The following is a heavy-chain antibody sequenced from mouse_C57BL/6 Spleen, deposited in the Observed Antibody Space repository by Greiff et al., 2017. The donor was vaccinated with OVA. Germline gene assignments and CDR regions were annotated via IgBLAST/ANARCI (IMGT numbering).Heavy chain of an antibody. J-gene: IGHJ4*01. CDR1: GYAFSSSW. CDR3: ARPSWTTVVEDYSAMDY. V-gene: IGHV1-82*01. CDR2: IYPGDGDT. Sequence: QVQLQQSGPELVKPGASVKISCKASGYAFSSSWMNWVKQRPGKGLEWIGRIYPGDGDTNYNGKFKGKATLTADKSSSTAYMQLSLLTSEDSAVYFCARPSWTTVVEDYSAMDYWGQGPSVTVSS. D-gene: IGHD1-1*01.